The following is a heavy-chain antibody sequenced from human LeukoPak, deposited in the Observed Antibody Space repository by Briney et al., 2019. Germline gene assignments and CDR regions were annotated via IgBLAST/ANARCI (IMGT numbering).Heavy chain of an antibody. V-gene: IGHV3-53*01. CDR3: ARHSGYSSGWDAYYFDY. CDR2: IYSGGST. Sequence: GSLSLSCAASGFPFSSNYMSGVRQAPGKGLEGGSVIYSGGSTYYADSVKGRFTISRDNSKNTLYLQMNSLRAEDTAVYYCARHSGYSSGWDAYYFDYWGQGTLVTVSS. CDR1: GFPFSSNY. J-gene: IGHJ4*02. D-gene: IGHD6-19*01.